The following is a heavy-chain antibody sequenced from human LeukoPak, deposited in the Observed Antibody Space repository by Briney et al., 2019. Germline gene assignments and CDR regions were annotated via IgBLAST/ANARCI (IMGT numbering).Heavy chain of an antibody. CDR2: ISAYNVNT. V-gene: IGHV1-18*01. CDR1: GYTFTSYG. CDR3: ARKSVGATPLDY. J-gene: IGHJ4*02. Sequence: ASVKVSCKASGYTFTSYGISWVRQAPGQRREWMGGISAYNVNTNYAQKLQGRVTMTTDTSTNTAYWELRSLRSDDTAVYYCARKSVGATPLDYWGQGTLVSVSS. D-gene: IGHD1-26*01.